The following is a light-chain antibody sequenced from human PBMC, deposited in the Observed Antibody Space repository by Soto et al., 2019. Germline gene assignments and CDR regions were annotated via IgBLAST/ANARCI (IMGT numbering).Light chain of an antibody. CDR2: EVS. V-gene: IGLV2-14*01. CDR1: TSDVGGYNY. CDR3: TSYTTRSTLV. Sequence: QSALTQPASGSGSPGQSITISCTGTTSDVGGYNYVSWYQQHPGKAPQLMIYEVSNRTSGVSNRFSGSKSGNTASLTISGLQAEDEADYYCTSYTTRSTLVFGGGTQLTVL. J-gene: IGLJ3*02.